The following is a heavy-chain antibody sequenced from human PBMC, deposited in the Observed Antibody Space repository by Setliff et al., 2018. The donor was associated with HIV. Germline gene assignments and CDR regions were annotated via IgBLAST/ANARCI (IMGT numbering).Heavy chain of an antibody. CDR3: TRTDPLAAPPFDF. Sequence: PSETLSLTCTVSGGSISSGGYYWSWIRQHPGKGLEWIGYIYYSGSTYYNPSLKSRVTISVDTSKNQFSLKLSSVTAADTAVYYCTRTDPLAAPPFDFWGQGTLVTVSS. J-gene: IGHJ4*02. CDR1: GGSISSGGYY. CDR2: IYYSGST. V-gene: IGHV4-31*03. D-gene: IGHD6-13*01.